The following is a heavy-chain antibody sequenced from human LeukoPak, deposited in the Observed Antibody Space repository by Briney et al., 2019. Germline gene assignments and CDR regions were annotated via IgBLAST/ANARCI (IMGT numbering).Heavy chain of an antibody. CDR2: IYYSGST. CDR1: GGSISSYY. Sequence: SETLSLTCTVSGGSISSYYWSWIRQPPGKGLEWIGYIYYSGSTNYNPSLKSRVTISVDTSKNQFSLKLSSVTAADTAVYYCASSLGGDTSDYWGQGTLVTVSS. D-gene: IGHD1-26*01. J-gene: IGHJ4*02. V-gene: IGHV4-59*01. CDR3: ASSLGGDTSDY.